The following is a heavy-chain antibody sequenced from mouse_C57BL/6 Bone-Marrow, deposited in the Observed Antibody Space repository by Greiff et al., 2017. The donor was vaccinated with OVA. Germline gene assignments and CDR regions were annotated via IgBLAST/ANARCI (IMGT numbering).Heavy chain of an antibody. J-gene: IGHJ2*01. CDR3: AREGVYDGYYGDY. CDR1: GYAFTNYL. D-gene: IGHD2-3*01. CDR2: INPGSGGT. V-gene: IGHV1-54*01. Sequence: VQLQQSGAELVRPGTSVKVSCKASGYAFTNYLIEWVKQRPGQGLEWIGVINPGSGGTNYNEKFKGKATLTADKSSSTAYMQLSSLTSEDSAVYFCAREGVYDGYYGDYWGQGTTLTVSS.